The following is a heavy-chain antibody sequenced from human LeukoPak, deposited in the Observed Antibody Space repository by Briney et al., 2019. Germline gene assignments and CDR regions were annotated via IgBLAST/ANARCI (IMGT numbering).Heavy chain of an antibody. CDR3: PKHIGWFDP. CDR1: GFTFRSYA. V-gene: IGHV3-23*01. CDR2: ISGTGDSP. J-gene: IGHJ5*02. Sequence: GGSLRLSCATSGFTFRSYAMNWGRQAPGRGVEWGSAISGTGDSPHYADSVKGRFTISRDNSKNTLYLQTNSLRAEDTAFYYCPKHIGWFDPWGQGTLVTVSS.